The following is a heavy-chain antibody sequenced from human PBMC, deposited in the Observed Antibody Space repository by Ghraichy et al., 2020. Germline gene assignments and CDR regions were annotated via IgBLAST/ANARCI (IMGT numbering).Heavy chain of an antibody. D-gene: IGHD2-15*01. CDR3: AMSKHSRYCSGGSCYRLLNWFDP. CDR2: IIPIFGTA. Sequence: SVKVSCKASGGTFSSYAISWVRQAPGQGLEWMGGIIPIFGTANYAQKFQGRVTITADESTSTAYMELSSLRSEDTAVYYCAMSKHSRYCSGGSCYRLLNWFDPWGQGTLVTVSS. V-gene: IGHV1-69*13. CDR1: GGTFSSYA. J-gene: IGHJ5*02.